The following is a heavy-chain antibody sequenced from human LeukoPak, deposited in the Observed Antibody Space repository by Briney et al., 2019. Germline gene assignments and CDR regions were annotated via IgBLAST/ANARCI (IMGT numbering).Heavy chain of an antibody. Sequence: GGSLALLCGASGYSLSHACMIGVRQAPGKGLEWVGRIKSNTDGGTTDYVAPVKGRFTISRDDSKDMVYLQMNSLKTEDIAVYFCAPELYGAYPYCGEPSLVTVSS. CDR3: APELYGAYPY. J-gene: IGHJ4*01. V-gene: IGHV3-15*01. CDR2: IKSNTDGGTT. D-gene: IGHD4-17*01. CDR1: GYSLSHAC.